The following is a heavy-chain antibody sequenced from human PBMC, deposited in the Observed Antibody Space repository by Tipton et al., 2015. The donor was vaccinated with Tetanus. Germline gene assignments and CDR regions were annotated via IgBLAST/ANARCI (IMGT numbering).Heavy chain of an antibody. J-gene: IGHJ4*02. CDR3: ARTMSGSYLAYYFDY. V-gene: IGHV4-59*01. CDR1: AGSISSYY. Sequence: TLSLTCTVSAGSISSYYWSWIRQLPGKVLELIGYIYYSGSTNYNPSLMSRVTISVDMSKNQFSLKLSSVAAADTAVYYRARTMSGSYLAYYFDYWGQGTLVTVSS. D-gene: IGHD1-26*01. CDR2: IYYSGST.